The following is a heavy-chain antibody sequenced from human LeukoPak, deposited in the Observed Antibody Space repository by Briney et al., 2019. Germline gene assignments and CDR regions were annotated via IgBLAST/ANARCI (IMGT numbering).Heavy chain of an antibody. CDR3: AKDGGYCSGGSCYRLQNFAFDY. D-gene: IGHD2-15*01. CDR2: IFPSGGEI. J-gene: IGHJ4*02. CDR1: GFTFSTFA. Sequence: GGSLRLSCAASGFTFSTFAMIWVRQPPGKGLEWVSSIFPSGGEIHYADSVRGRFTISRDNSKSTLSLQMNSLRAEDTAVYYCAKDGGYCSGGSCYRLQNFAFDYWGQGTLVTVSS. V-gene: IGHV3-23*01.